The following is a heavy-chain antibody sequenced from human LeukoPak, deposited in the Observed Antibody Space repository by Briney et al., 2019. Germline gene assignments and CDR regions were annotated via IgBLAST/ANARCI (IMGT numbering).Heavy chain of an antibody. CDR2: IDTSSSYM. Sequence: PGGSLRLSCAASGFTFMSHSMHWVRQAPGKGLEWVAFIDTSSSYMAYADSVKGRFTISRDNGNNSLFLQMKSLRAEDTAVYYCARSWVSVLFDYWGQGPLVTVSS. D-gene: IGHD2-8*01. CDR1: GFTFMSHS. J-gene: IGHJ4*02. CDR3: ARSWVSVLFDY. V-gene: IGHV3-21*06.